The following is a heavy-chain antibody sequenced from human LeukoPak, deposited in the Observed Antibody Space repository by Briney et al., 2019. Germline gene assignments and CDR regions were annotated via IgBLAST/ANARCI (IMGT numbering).Heavy chain of an antibody. D-gene: IGHD5-18*01. Sequence: AGGSLRLSCAASGFTFSSYAMPWVRQAPGKGLEWVAVISYDGSNKYYADSVKGRFTISRDNSKNTLYLQMNSLRAEDTAVYYCARDRVGYSYKLFDYWGQGTLVTVSS. CDR3: ARDRVGYSYKLFDY. V-gene: IGHV3-30-3*01. CDR2: ISYDGSNK. CDR1: GFTFSSYA. J-gene: IGHJ4*02.